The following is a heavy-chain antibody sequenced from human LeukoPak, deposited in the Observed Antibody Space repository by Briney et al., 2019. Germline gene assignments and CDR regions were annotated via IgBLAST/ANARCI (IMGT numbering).Heavy chain of an antibody. V-gene: IGHV3-23*01. CDR3: AITYFYDSRGYYSFQH. CDR1: GFTFSSYA. D-gene: IGHD3-22*01. CDR2: ISDSGGST. J-gene: IGHJ1*01. Sequence: GGSLRLSCAASGFTFSSYAMSWVRQAPGKGLEWVSTISDSGGSTYYADSVKGRFTISRDNSKNTLYLQMNSLRAKDTAVYFCAITYFYDSRGYYSFQHWGQGTLVTVSS.